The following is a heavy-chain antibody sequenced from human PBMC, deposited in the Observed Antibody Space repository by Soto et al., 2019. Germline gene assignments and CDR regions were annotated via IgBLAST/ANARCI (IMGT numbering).Heavy chain of an antibody. D-gene: IGHD3-9*01. Sequence: SDTLSLTCSVSNGSISTYYWTCVRQPPGKGLEWIGYVYYSGSTNYNPSLKSRVAMSVDTSKNQFSLELKSVTAADTATYYCVRDYLLTGFDTWGQGTRSPSPQ. J-gene: IGHJ5*02. CDR1: NGSISTYY. CDR3: VRDYLLTGFDT. CDR2: VYYSGST. V-gene: IGHV4-59*01.